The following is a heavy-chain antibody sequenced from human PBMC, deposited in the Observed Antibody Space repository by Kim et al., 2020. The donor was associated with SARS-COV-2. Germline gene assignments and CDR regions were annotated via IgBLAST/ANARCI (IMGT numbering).Heavy chain of an antibody. Sequence: SETLSLTCAVYGGSFSGYYWGWIRQPPGKGLEWIGEISHSGNSNYNPSLKSRVTISVDTSKNQFSFKMGSVTAADTAVYYCARVAYSQGRSRVFDYWGQG. CDR1: GGSFSGYY. V-gene: IGHV4-34*01. CDR3: ARVAYSQGRSRVFDY. D-gene: IGHD6-13*01. J-gene: IGHJ4*02. CDR2: ISHSGNS.